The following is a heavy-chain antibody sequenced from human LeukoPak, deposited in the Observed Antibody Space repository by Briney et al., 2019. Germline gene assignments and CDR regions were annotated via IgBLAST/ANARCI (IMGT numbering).Heavy chain of an antibody. CDR1: GFTFSGYE. D-gene: IGHD3-3*01. CDR2: ISSSGSTI. Sequence: GGSLRLSCAASGFTFSGYEMNWVRQAPGKGLEWVSYISSSGSTIYYADSVKGRFTISRDNAKNSLYLQMNSLRAEDTAVYYGARGLRFIELLFAVDYWKQGTLATVSS. V-gene: IGHV3-48*03. J-gene: IGHJ4*02. CDR3: ARGLRFIELLFAVDY.